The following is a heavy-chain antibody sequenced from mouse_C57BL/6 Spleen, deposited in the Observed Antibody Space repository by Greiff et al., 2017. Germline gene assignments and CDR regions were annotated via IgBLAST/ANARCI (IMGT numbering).Heavy chain of an antibody. CDR1: GYTFTDYN. J-gene: IGHJ3*01. Sequence: EVQLQQSGPELVKPGASVKMSCKASGYTFTDYNMHWVKQSHGKSLEWIGYINPNNGGTSYNQKFKGKATLTVNKSSSTAYMELRSLTSEDSAVYYCAREAYYSNYVQFAYWGQGTLVTVSA. CDR3: AREAYYSNYVQFAY. D-gene: IGHD2-5*01. CDR2: INPNNGGT. V-gene: IGHV1-22*01.